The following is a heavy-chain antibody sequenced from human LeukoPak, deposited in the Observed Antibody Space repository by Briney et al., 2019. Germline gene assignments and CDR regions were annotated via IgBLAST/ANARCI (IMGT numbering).Heavy chain of an antibody. D-gene: IGHD5-18*01. CDR1: GGSISSYY. CDR2: IYTSGST. V-gene: IGHV4-4*07. J-gene: IGHJ6*03. CDR3: ARVGYSYGLHYYYYMDV. Sequence: PSETLSLTCTVSGGSISSYYWSWIRQPAGKGLEWIGRIYTSGSTNYNPSLKSRVTMSVDTSKNQFSLKLSSVTAADTAVYYCARVGYSYGLHYYYYMDVWGKGTTVTVSS.